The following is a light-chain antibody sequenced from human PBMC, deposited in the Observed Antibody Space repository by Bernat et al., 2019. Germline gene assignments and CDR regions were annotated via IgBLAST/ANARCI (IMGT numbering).Light chain of an antibody. J-gene: IGKJ1*01. CDR3: QLRSNWPPWT. V-gene: IGKV3-11*01. Sequence: EIVLTQSPATLSLSPGERATLSCRASQSVSSYLAWYQQKPGQAPRLLIYDVSNRATGIPARFSGSGSGTDFTLTISSLEPEDFAVYYCQLRSNWPPWTFGQGTKVEIK. CDR1: QSVSSY. CDR2: DVS.